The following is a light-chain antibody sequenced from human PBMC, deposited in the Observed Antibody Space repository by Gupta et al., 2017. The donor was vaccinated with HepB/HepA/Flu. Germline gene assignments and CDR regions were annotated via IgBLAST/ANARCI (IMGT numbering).Light chain of an antibody. CDR3: QSYDSSLSGVV. Sequence: QSVLTQPPSVSGAPGQRVPISCTGSSSNIGAGYDVHWYQQLPGTAPKLLIYGNSNRPSGVPDRFSSSKSGTSASLAITGLQAEDEADYYCQSYDSSLSGVVFGGGTKLTVL. CDR1: SSNIGAGYD. V-gene: IGLV1-40*01. CDR2: GNS. J-gene: IGLJ2*01.